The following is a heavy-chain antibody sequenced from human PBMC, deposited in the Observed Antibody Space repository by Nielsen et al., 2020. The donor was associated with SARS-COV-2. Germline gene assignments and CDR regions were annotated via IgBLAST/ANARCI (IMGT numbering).Heavy chain of an antibody. D-gene: IGHD4-17*01. J-gene: IGHJ4*02. CDR3: ARTPLFGHTVTTDY. CDR1: GGSFSGYY. V-gene: IGHV4-34*01. Sequence: SETLSLTCAVYGGSFSGYYWSWIRQPPGKGLEWIGEINHSGSTNYNPSLKSRVTISVDTSKNQFSLKLSSVTAADTAVYYCARTPLFGHTVTTDYWGQGTLVTVSS. CDR2: INHSGST.